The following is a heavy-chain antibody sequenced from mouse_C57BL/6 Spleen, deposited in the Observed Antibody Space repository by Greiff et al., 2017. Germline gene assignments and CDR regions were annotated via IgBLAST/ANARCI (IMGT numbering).Heavy chain of an antibody. J-gene: IGHJ4*01. CDR2: IWSDGST. CDR3: ARTYYDYEYYAMDY. V-gene: IGHV2-6*03. CDR1: GFSLTSYG. D-gene: IGHD2-4*01. Sequence: VKLMESGPGLVAPSQSLSITCTVSGFSLTSYGVHWVRQPPGKGLEWLVVIWSDGSTTYNSALKSRLSISKDNSKSQVFLKMNSLQTDDTAMYYCARTYYDYEYYAMDYWGQGTSVTVSS.